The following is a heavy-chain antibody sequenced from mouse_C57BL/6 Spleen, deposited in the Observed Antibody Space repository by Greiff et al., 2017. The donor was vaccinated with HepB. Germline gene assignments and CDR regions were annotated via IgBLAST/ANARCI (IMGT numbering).Heavy chain of an antibody. J-gene: IGHJ1*03. V-gene: IGHV5-17*01. D-gene: IGHD1-1*01. CDR3: AGPYYGSSRYFDV. Sequence: EVKVVESGGGLVKPGGSLKLSCAASGFTFSDYGMHWVRQAPEKGLEWVAYISSGSSTIYYADTVKGRFTISRDNAKNTLFLQMTSLRSEDTAMYYCAGPYYGSSRYFDVWGTGTTVTVSS. CDR2: ISSGSSTI. CDR1: GFTFSDYG.